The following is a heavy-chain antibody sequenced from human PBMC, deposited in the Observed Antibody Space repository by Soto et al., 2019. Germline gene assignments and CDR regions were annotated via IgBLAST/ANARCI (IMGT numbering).Heavy chain of an antibody. CDR3: AADDVVATRSYFAF. J-gene: IGHJ4*02. CDR2: IVVGSGNT. V-gene: IGHV1-58*01. D-gene: IGHD5-12*01. CDR1: RVGYESSS. Sequence: GTSAEVRSEASRVGYESSSRQSVQHSRGQRPEWIGWIVVGSGNTNYAQKFQERVTITRDMSTSTAYMELSSLRSEDTAVYYCAADDVVATRSYFAFWGQRTLVTVSS.